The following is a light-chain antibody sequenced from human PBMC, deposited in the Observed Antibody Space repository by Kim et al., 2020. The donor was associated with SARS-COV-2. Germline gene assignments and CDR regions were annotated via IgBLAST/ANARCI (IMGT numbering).Light chain of an antibody. J-gene: IGLJ3*02. CDR1: LLANPS. V-gene: IGLV3-27*01. CDR3: YSAADSEGV. CDR2: NDY. Sequence: SLSPGQTARITCSGDLLANPSARWFQQKPGQAPLLLIFNDYERPSGIPERFSGSSSGTTVTLTISGAQVDDEAYYFCYSAADSEGVFGGGTKLTVL.